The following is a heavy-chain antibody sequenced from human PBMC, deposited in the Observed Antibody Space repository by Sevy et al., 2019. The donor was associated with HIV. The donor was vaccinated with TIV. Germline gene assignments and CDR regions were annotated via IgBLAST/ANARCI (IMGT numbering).Heavy chain of an antibody. Sequence: GGSLRLSCTASGFTFGDYAMSWVRQAPGKGLEWLAFLKSKGYGGTLDHAASGKSRFTMSTDDSKRIAYLQINDLKTAETGVYYCTGWKGAQSIFDYWGQGALVTVSS. CDR1: GFTFGDYA. J-gene: IGHJ4*02. D-gene: IGHD1-1*01. V-gene: IGHV3-49*04. CDR2: LKSKGYGGTL. CDR3: TGWKGAQSIFDY.